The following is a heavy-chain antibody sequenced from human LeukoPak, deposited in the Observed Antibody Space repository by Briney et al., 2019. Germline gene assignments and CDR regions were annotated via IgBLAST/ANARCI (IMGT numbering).Heavy chain of an antibody. CDR3: ARTRIAAAPVWFDP. V-gene: IGHV1-69*13. D-gene: IGHD6-13*01. CDR2: IIPIFGTA. Sequence: SVKVSCKASGGTFSSYAISWVRQAPGQGLEWMGGIIPIFGTANYAQKFQGRVTITADESTSTAYMELSSLRSEDTAVYCCARTRIAAAPVWFDPWGQGTLVTVSS. CDR1: GGTFSSYA. J-gene: IGHJ5*02.